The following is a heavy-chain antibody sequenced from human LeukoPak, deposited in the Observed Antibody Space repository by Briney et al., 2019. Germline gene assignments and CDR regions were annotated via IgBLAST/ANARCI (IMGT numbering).Heavy chain of an antibody. D-gene: IGHD4-17*01. V-gene: IGHV4-59*01. CDR2: IYYGGIT. Sequence: SETLSLTCTVSGGSIRSYYWSWIRLPPGKGLEWIGYIYYGGITKYNPSLKSRVTISVDTSRNQVSLKLNSVTAADTAVYYCARRQDYADYDLGAFDIWGQGTMVTVSS. J-gene: IGHJ3*02. CDR1: GGSIRSYY. CDR3: ARRQDYADYDLGAFDI.